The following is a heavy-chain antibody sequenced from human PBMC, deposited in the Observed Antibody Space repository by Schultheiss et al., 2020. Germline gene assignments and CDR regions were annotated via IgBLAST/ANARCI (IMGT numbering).Heavy chain of an antibody. CDR1: GFTFSSYA. J-gene: IGHJ4*02. CDR2: ISYDGSNK. D-gene: IGHD3-22*01. Sequence: GGSLRLSCAASGFTFSSYAMHWVRQAPGKGLEWVAVISYDGSNKYYADSVKGRFTISRDNSKNTLYLQMNSLRAEDTAVYYCARAEADYYDSHFDYWGQGTLVTVSS. V-gene: IGHV3-30*14. CDR3: ARAEADYYDSHFDY.